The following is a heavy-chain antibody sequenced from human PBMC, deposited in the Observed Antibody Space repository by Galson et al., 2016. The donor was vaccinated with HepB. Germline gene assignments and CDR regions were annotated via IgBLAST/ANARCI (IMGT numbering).Heavy chain of an antibody. CDR1: GYTFTSYG. Sequence: SVTVSCKASGYTFTSYGISWVRQAPGQGLEWMGWISGYNGNTYFAQKFQHRVKITADKFTSTVYMELGSLRSEDTAVYYCARGEVTWSGYYIRGMDVWGQGTTVTVSS. V-gene: IGHV1-18*04. J-gene: IGHJ6*02. CDR2: ISGYNGNT. D-gene: IGHD3-3*01. CDR3: ARGEVTWSGYYIRGMDV.